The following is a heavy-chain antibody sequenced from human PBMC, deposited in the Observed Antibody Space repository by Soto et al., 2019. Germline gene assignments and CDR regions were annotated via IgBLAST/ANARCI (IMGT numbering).Heavy chain of an antibody. J-gene: IGHJ4*01. CDR2: TYYNGDT. CDR1: DDSFRGAEYY. CDR3: ARGPAYIDSWRTFDR. D-gene: IGHD2-21*01. Sequence: SETLSLTCTVSDDSFRGAEYYWSWIRQPLGKVPEWIGYTYYNGDTKYSPALRSRVTMSEDTSKTKFSLRLSFVTAADTALYFSARGPAYIDSWRTFDRSGLAIVVTV. V-gene: IGHV4-61*08.